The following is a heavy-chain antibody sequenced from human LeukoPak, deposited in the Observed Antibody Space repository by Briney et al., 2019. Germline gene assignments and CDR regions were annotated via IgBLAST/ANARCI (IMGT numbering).Heavy chain of an antibody. J-gene: IGHJ4*02. Sequence: GGSLRLSCAASGIAFSGDWMNWVRQAPGKRLEWIGRCKTNSTTEYAAPVKGRFTISRDDSQNTQYLQMNSLNTEDTAVYYCTADLAAVGRGEFDYWGQGTLVTVSS. D-gene: IGHD6-13*01. V-gene: IGHV3-15*01. CDR3: TADLAAVGRGEFDY. CDR2: CKTNSTT. CDR1: GIAFSGDW.